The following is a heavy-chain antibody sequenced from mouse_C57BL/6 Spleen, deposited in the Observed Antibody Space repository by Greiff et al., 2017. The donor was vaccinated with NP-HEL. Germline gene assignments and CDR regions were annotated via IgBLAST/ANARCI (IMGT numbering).Heavy chain of an antibody. CDR3: SRSRDYVHYAMDY. D-gene: IGHD2-4*01. CDR2: IDPSDSYT. CDR1: GYTFTSYW. Sequence: VQLQQPGAELVMPGASVKLSCKASGYTFTSYWMHWVKQRPGLGLEWIGEIDPSDSYTNYNKKFKGKSTLTVDKSSSTAYMQLSSMTSEDSAVYYCSRSRDYVHYAMDYWGQGTSVTVSS. J-gene: IGHJ4*01. V-gene: IGHV1-69*01.